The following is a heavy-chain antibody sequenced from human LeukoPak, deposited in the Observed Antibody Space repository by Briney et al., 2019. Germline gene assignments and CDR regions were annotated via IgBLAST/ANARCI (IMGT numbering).Heavy chain of an antibody. CDR1: GFIFSNYN. J-gene: IGHJ4*02. Sequence: GGSLTLSCAASGFIFSNYNMNWLRQAPGKAMEWASSMCSSSSYIYYADSAKGRLTISRNHAKNSLYLHANSLSVDDPAVYYCATYDVLGSPYPNAIDYWGQETLVSVSS. CDR2: MCSSSSYI. V-gene: IGHV3-21*06. D-gene: IGHD3-10*01. CDR3: ATYDVLGSPYPNAIDY.